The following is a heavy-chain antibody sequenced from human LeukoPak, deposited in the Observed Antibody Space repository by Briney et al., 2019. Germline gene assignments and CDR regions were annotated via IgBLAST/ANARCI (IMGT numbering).Heavy chain of an antibody. V-gene: IGHV4-4*07. CDR2: IYTSGST. Sequence: SETLTLTCTVSGGSISSYYWSWIRQPAGKGLEWIGRIYTSGSTNYNPSFKSRVTMSVDASKNQFSLKLSSVTAADTAVYYCARHFTGPGTYTPYFGMDVWGQGTTVTVSS. CDR1: GGSISSYY. CDR3: ARHFTGPGTYTPYFGMDV. D-gene: IGHD3-3*02. J-gene: IGHJ6*02.